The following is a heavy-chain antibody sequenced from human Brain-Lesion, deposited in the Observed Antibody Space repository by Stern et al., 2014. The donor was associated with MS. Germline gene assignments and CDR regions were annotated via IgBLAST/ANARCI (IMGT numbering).Heavy chain of an antibody. D-gene: IGHD2-15*01. Sequence: QVQLQESGPGLVKPSETLSLTCTVAGGSVSSTSYAWAWIRQPPGKGLEWIGTLFYSGNTYYSPPQKTRLTISLDTPKNQFSLQLRSVTAADTAVYYCAGEEDIRYCSGGSCTGNWFDPWGQGTLVTVSS. CDR3: AGEEDIRYCSGGSCTGNWFDP. V-gene: IGHV4-39*01. CDR2: LFYSGNT. CDR1: GGSVSSTSYA. J-gene: IGHJ5*02.